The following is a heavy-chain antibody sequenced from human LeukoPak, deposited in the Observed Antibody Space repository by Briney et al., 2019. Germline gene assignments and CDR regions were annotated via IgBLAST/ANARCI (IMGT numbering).Heavy chain of an antibody. CDR1: GGTFSSYA. CDR2: NIPIFDTA. Sequence: SVKVSCKASGGTFSSYATSWVRQAPGEGLEWMVTNIPIFDTANYAQKFQGRVTITTDESTSTADMELSSLRSENTAVYYCARTSGGSGPSNIDYWGQGTLVTVSS. D-gene: IGHD6-19*01. V-gene: IGHV1-69*05. CDR3: ARTSGGSGPSNIDY. J-gene: IGHJ4*02.